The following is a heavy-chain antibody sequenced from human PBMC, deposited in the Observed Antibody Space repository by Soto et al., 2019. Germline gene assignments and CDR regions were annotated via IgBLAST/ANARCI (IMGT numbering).Heavy chain of an antibody. CDR2: ISWSGDNM. Sequence: QLVESGGGLVQPGRSLRLSCAASGFTFDDYAMHWVRQAPGKGLEWVSGISWSGDNMAYADSVKGRFITSRDNVKNSLYLQMNSLGVEDTALYHCVKVSYSSLTTLGSAFDVWGQGTMVTVS. J-gene: IGHJ3*01. D-gene: IGHD4-4*01. CDR3: VKVSYSSLTTLGSAFDV. CDR1: GFTFDDYA. V-gene: IGHV3-9*01.